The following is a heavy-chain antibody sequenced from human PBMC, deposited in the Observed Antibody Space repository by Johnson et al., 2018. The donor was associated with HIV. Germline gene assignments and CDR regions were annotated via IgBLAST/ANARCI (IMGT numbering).Heavy chain of an antibody. CDR3: ARDGGRGGFDI. CDR2: ISSSGGTK. CDR1: GFTFSDYY. Sequence: QVQLVESGGGLVKPGGSLRLSCTASGFTFSDYYMTWIRQAPGKGLDWVSYISSSGGTKYYADSVKGRFTISRDNAKKSLCLQMNSLRVDDTAVYYCARDGGRGGFDIWGHGTRVSVSS. J-gene: IGHJ3*02. V-gene: IGHV3-11*04. D-gene: IGHD3-16*01.